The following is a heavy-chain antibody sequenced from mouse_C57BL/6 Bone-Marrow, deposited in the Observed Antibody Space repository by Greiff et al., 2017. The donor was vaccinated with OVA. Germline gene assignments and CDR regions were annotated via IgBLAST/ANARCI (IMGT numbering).Heavy chain of an antibody. D-gene: IGHD2-3*01. CDR2: INPYNGGT. J-gene: IGHJ3*01. V-gene: IGHV1-19*01. Sequence: VQLKQSGPVLVKPGASVKMSCKASGYTFTDYYMNWVKQSHGKSLEWIGVINPYNGGTSYNQKFKGKATLTVDKSSSTAYMELNSLTSEDSAVYYCARSGRWQAWFAYWGQGTLVTVSA. CDR1: GYTFTDYY. CDR3: ARSGRWQAWFAY.